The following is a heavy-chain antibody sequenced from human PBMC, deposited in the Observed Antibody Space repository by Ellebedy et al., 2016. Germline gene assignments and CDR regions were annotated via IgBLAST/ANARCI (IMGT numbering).Heavy chain of an antibody. J-gene: IGHJ6*02. CDR1: GFSVSSND. CDR3: VTRHNGAFDL. Sequence: GGSLRLXXAVSGFSVSSNDMSWVRQAPGKGLELVSLFYGGGASYYADSVKGRFTISRDNSKKTLYLQMSGLGVEDTAVYYCVTRHNGAFDLWGQGTTVTVSS. V-gene: IGHV3-53*01. D-gene: IGHD2-8*01. CDR2: FYGGGAS.